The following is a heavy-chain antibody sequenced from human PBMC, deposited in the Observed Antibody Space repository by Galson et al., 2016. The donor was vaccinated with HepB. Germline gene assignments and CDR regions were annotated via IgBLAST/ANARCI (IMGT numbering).Heavy chain of an antibody. J-gene: IGHJ6*02. CDR2: ISGSGGST. CDR3: AGYNYYAMDV. CDR1: GFTFSSYA. Sequence: SLRLSCAASGFTFSSYAMTWVRQAPGKGLEWVSAISGSGGSTYYADSVKGRFTISRDNSKNTVYLQMNSLRVEDTAVYYCAGYNYYAMDVWGQGTTVTVSS. V-gene: IGHV3-23*01.